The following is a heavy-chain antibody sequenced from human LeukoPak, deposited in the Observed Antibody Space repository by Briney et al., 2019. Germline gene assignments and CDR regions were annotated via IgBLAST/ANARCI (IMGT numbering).Heavy chain of an antibody. CDR2: IYHSGST. V-gene: IGHV4-39*07. CDR3: ARLGSSTTWFDP. D-gene: IGHD6-6*01. CDR1: GGSISSSSYY. J-gene: IGHJ5*02. Sequence: SETLSLTCTVSGGSISSSSYYWGWIRQPPGKGLEWIGSIYHSGSTYYNPSLKSRVTISVDTSKNQFSLKLSSVTAADPAVYYCARLGSSTTWFDPWGQGTLVTVSS.